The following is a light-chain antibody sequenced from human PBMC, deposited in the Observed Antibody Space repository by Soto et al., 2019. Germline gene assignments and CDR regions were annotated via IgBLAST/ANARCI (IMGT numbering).Light chain of an antibody. CDR1: QTISSH. CDR2: AAS. CDR3: QQSYTTPIT. V-gene: IGKV1-39*01. J-gene: IGKJ5*01. Sequence: DIQMTQSPSSLSASVGDRVIITCRASQTISSHLNWYQQKPGKAPNLLVYAASSLQSGVPSRFTGSGSGTDFTLTISSLQPEDFATYFCQQSYTTPITVGQGTRLEIK.